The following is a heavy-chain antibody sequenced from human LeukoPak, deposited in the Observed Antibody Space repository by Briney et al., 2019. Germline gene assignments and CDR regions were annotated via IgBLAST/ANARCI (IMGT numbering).Heavy chain of an antibody. CDR3: ARALRGIFDY. CDR2: IYHSGST. CDR1: GGSISSGGYS. V-gene: IGHV4-30-2*01. J-gene: IGHJ4*02. D-gene: IGHD3-16*01. Sequence: PSQTLSLTCAVSGGSISSGGYSWSWIRQPPGKGLEWIGYIYHSGSTYYNPSLKSRVTISVDRSKNQFSLKLSSVTAADTAVYYCARALRGIFDYWGQGTLVTVSS.